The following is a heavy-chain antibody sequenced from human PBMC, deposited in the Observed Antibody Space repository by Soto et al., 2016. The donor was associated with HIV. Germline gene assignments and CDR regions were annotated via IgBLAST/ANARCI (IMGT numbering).Heavy chain of an antibody. CDR2: INNDGSVT. J-gene: IGHJ6*02. CDR1: IQVHYVL. D-gene: IGHD6-13*01. Sequence: EVQLVESGRLSSAGVPETLLCSLWIQVHYVLDALGPPSSREGLVWVSRINNDGSVTKYADFVKGRFTISRDNAKNTLHLQMNSLRAEDTAVYYCARAPIYRSSWSGQDFDYYGMDVWGQGTTVTVSS. V-gene: IGHV3-74*03. CDR3: ARAPIYRSSWSGQDFDYYGMDV.